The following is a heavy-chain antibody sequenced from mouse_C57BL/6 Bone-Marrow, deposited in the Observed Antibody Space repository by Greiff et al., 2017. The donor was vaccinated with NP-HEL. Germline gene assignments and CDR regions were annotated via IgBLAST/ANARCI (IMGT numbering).Heavy chain of an antibody. J-gene: IGHJ4*01. Sequence: EVQRVESGPELVKPGASVKISCKASGYSFTGYYMNWVKQSPEKSLEWIGEINPSTGGTTYNQKFKAKATLTVDKSSSTAYMQLKSLTSEDSAVYYCARYPYYYGSRAMDYWGQGTSVTVSS. D-gene: IGHD1-1*01. CDR2: INPSTGGT. V-gene: IGHV1-42*01. CDR1: GYSFTGYY. CDR3: ARYPYYYGSRAMDY.